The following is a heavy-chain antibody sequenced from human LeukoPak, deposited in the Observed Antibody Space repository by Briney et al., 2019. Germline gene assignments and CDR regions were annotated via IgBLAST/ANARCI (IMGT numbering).Heavy chain of an antibody. CDR3: ASTYSSSWTRDLIYFQH. J-gene: IGHJ1*01. Sequence: GGSLRLSCAASGFTFSSYWMSWVRQAPGKGLEWVANIKQDGSEKYYVDSVKGRFTISRDNAKNSLYLQMNSLRAEDTAVYYCASTYSSSWTRDLIYFQHWGQGTLVTVSS. CDR1: GFTFSSYW. CDR2: IKQDGSEK. V-gene: IGHV3-7*03. D-gene: IGHD6-13*01.